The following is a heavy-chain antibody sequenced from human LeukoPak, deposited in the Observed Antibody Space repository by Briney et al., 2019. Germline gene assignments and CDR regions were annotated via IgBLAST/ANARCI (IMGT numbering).Heavy chain of an antibody. CDR2: MNPNSGNT. Sequence: GASVKVSCKASGYTFTSYDINWVRQATGQGLEWMGWMNPNSGNTGYAQKFQGRVTMTRNTSISTAYMELSSLRSEDTAVYYCARGLGVRGVIKRRPYYMDVWGKGTTVTVSS. V-gene: IGHV1-8*01. CDR1: GYTFTSYD. J-gene: IGHJ6*03. CDR3: ARGLGVRGVIKRRPYYMDV. D-gene: IGHD3-10*01.